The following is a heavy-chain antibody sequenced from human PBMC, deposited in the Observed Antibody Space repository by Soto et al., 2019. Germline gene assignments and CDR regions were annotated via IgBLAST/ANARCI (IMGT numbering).Heavy chain of an antibody. CDR2: IIPIFNSA. CDR3: AREVTVASYSFDF. Sequence: SVKVSCKASGGTFNNYALSCVRQAPGQGLEWMGGIIPIFNSANYAQKFQGRVTITADDSTSTAYMELRSLRPDDTAVYYCAREVTVASYSFDFWGQGTLVTVSS. V-gene: IGHV1-69*13. J-gene: IGHJ4*02. CDR1: GGTFNNYA. D-gene: IGHD5-12*01.